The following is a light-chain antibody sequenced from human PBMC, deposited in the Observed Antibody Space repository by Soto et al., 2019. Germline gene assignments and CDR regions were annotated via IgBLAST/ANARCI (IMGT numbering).Light chain of an antibody. CDR1: QNISTY. V-gene: IGKV3-11*01. Sequence: EIVLTQSPATLSLSPGEGASLSCRASQNISTYLAWYQQRPGQVPRLLIYDASSLKSGVPSRFSGSGSGTDFTLTISSLQPEDFATYYCQQFTDYVSTFGGGTNVAIK. CDR2: DAS. J-gene: IGKJ4*01. CDR3: QQFTDYVST.